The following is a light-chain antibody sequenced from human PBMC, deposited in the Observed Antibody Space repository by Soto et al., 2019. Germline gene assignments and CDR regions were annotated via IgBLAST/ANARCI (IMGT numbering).Light chain of an antibody. CDR2: EVT. V-gene: IGLV2-14*02. CDR3: SSYTIRNTLV. CDR1: SSDVGTYKL. J-gene: IGLJ2*01. Sequence: ALTQPASVSGSPGQSITISCTGTSSDVGTYKLVSWYQQYPGKAPKLMIYEVTHRPSGVSNRFSGSKSGNTASLTISGLQVEDEADYYCSSYTIRNTLVFGGGTKLTVL.